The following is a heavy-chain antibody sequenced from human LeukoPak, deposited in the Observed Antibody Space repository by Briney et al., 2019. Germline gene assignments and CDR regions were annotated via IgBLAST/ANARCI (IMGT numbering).Heavy chain of an antibody. Sequence: GGSLVLYCAASGFTFNSYWMSWVRQAPGKGLEWVSAVIGSGGSTYYADSVKGRFTISRDNSKNTLYLQMNSLRAEDTAVYYCAKGVNTMARGVDYYYYYMDVWGKGTTVTISS. J-gene: IGHJ6*03. CDR2: VIGSGGST. CDR3: AKGVNTMARGVDYYYYYMDV. CDR1: GFTFNSYW. V-gene: IGHV3-23*01. D-gene: IGHD3-10*01.